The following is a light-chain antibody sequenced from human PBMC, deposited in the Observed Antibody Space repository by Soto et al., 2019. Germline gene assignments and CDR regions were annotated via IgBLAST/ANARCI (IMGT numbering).Light chain of an antibody. CDR2: DVT. CDR3: CSYADKYTYV. V-gene: IGLV2-11*01. CDR1: SSDIGDYDY. Sequence: QCALKQPRSVSGFPGQAVPISYTETSSDIGDYDYVSWYQHHAGKTPKLMIYDVTKRPSGVPDRFSGSKSGSTASLTISGLQADDEADYYCCSYADKYTYVFGTGTKVTVL. J-gene: IGLJ1*01.